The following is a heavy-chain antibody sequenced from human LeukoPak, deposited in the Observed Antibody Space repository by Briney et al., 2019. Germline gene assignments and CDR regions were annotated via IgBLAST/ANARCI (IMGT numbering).Heavy chain of an antibody. D-gene: IGHD3-3*01. CDR2: IYYSGST. CDR1: GGSISSSSYY. J-gene: IGHJ4*02. CDR3: ARQFRSGYLYYFDY. V-gene: IGHV4-39*01. Sequence: PSETLSLTCTVSGGSISSSSYYWGWIRQPPGKGLEWIGSIYYSGSTYYNPSLKSRVTISVDTSKNQFSLKLSSVTAADTAVYYCARQFRSGYLYYFDYWGQGTLVTVSS.